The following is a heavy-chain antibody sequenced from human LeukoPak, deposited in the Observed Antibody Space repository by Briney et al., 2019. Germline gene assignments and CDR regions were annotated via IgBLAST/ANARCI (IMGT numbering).Heavy chain of an antibody. CDR1: GFTFSNYG. V-gene: IGHV3-30*02. CDR3: AKGAYRLDY. Sequence: GGSLRLSCAASGFTFSNYGMHAVRQAPGKGLEWVAFRRHDGTNENYADSVRVRFTISRDNSKNTLHLQMNSLRAEDTAVYYCAKGAYRLDYWGQGTLVTVSS. J-gene: IGHJ4*02. CDR2: RRHDGTNE. D-gene: IGHD3-16*01.